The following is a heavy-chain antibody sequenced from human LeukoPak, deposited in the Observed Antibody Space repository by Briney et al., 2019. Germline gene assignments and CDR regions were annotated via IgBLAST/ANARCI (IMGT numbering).Heavy chain of an antibody. J-gene: IGHJ4*02. CDR2: IYNSGST. V-gene: IGHV4-59*01. CDR1: GGSINGYY. Sequence: SETLSLTCSVSGGSINGYYWSWIRQPPGKGLEWIGYIYNSGSTNYNPFLKSRVTISVVTSKNQLSLKMESVTAADTAVYYCARAARYSSRNFDFWGQGTLVTVSS. D-gene: IGHD6-13*01. CDR3: ARAARYSSRNFDF.